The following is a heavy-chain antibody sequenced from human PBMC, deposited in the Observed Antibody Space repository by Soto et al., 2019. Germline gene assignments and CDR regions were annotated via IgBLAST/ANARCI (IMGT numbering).Heavy chain of an antibody. CDR1: GFTFSNAW. CDR2: IKSKADGGTP. V-gene: IGHV3-15*01. J-gene: IGHJ4*02. CDR3: STGLRWTSTDDY. Sequence: EVQLVESGGGLVEPGGSLRLSCVVSGFTFSNAWMRWVRQAPGKGLEWVGRIKSKADGGTPEYAASVEGRFTISRDDSKNTLYLQLDGLKTEDTAVYYCSTGLRWTSTDDYWGQVTLVTVSS. D-gene: IGHD2-15*01.